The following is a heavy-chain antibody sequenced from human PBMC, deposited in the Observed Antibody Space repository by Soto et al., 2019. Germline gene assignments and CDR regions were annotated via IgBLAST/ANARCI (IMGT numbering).Heavy chain of an antibody. V-gene: IGHV4-39*01. CDR2: IYYSGST. Sequence: SETLSLTCTVSGGSIASTTYCWGWIRQPPGKGLEWIGSIYYSGSTYYNASLKSRVTISVDTSKNQFSLKLNSVTAADTAVYYCARRRNYDFWTGPGYMDVWGKGTTVTVSS. J-gene: IGHJ6*03. D-gene: IGHD3-3*01. CDR1: GGSIASTTYC. CDR3: ARRRNYDFWTGPGYMDV.